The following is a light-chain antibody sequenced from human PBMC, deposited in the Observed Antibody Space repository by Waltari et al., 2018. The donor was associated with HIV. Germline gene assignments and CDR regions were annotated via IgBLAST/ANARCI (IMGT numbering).Light chain of an antibody. CDR2: DNE. V-gene: IGLV1-51*01. J-gene: IGLJ1*01. CDR1: NSNNEYNY. Sequence: QSILTQPPSVSAAPGQKVSFSCSGGNSNNEYNYVSWYQQIPGKAPRLLMYDNEKRPSGIPDRVSGSKAGMSATLDITGLQIVEEADYYCGTWDSSLSLDVFGPGTTVAVL. CDR3: GTWDSSLSLDV.